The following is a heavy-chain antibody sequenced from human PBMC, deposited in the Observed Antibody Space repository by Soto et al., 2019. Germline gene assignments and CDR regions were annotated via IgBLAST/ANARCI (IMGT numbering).Heavy chain of an antibody. Sequence: EVQLLESGGGLVQPGGSLRLSCAASGFTFSSYAMSWVRQAPGKGLEWVSAISGSGGSTYYADSVKGRFTISRDNSKNTLDLQMNSLRAEDTAVYYCAKDGGGYGEFDYWGQGTLVTVSS. CDR3: AKDGGGYGEFDY. V-gene: IGHV3-23*01. CDR2: ISGSGGST. CDR1: GFTFSSYA. D-gene: IGHD4-17*01. J-gene: IGHJ4*02.